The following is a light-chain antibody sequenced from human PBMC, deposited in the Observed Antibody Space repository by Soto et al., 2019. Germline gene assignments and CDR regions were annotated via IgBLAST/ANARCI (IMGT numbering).Light chain of an antibody. V-gene: IGKV3-20*01. J-gene: IGKJ5*01. CDR3: QQYSRAPIT. CDR1: QSVSRNY. CDR2: TAS. Sequence: EIVLTQSAGTLSLSPGEGATLSCRASQSVSRNYLAWYQQKPGQAPRLLIYTASRRATGIPDRFSGSGSGTDFTLTISRLEPEDSAVYYCQQYSRAPITFCQGARLEI.